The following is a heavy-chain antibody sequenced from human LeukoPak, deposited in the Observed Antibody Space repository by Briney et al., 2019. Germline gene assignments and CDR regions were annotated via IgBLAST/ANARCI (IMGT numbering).Heavy chain of an antibody. V-gene: IGHV3-23*01. Sequence: GGSLRLSCAASGFTFSNFAMSRVRQAPGKGLEWVSAISGRGGSTYRADSVKGRFTISRDNSKNTLYLQMNSLRAEDTAVYYCAKGGGDSSGYASDYWGQGTLVAVSS. J-gene: IGHJ4*02. CDR2: ISGRGGST. D-gene: IGHD3-22*01. CDR1: GFTFSNFA. CDR3: AKGGGDSSGYASDY.